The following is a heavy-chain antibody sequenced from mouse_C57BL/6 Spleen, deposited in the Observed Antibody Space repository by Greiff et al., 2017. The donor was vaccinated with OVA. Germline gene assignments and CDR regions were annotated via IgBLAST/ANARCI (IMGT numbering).Heavy chain of an antibody. CDR1: GYTFTDHT. J-gene: IGHJ4*01. D-gene: IGHD1-1*01. CDR3: ARRVDYYAMDY. V-gene: IGHV1-78*01. CDR2: IYPRDGST. Sequence: QVMLVESDAELVKPGASVKISCKVSGYTFTDHTIHWMKQRPEQGLEWIGYIYPRDGSTKYNEKFKGKATLTADKSSSTAYMQFNSLTSEDSAVYFCARRVDYYAMDYWGQGTSVTVSS.